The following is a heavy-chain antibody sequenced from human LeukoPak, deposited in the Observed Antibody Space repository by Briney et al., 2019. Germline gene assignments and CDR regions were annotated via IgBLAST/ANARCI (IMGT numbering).Heavy chain of an antibody. CDR3: AIPHTGGSY. V-gene: IGHV3-23*01. D-gene: IGHD2-15*01. CDR1: GFTFSDYY. J-gene: IGHJ4*02. CDR2: ISGSGGST. Sequence: GGSLRLSCAASGFTFSDYYMSWIRQAPGKGLEWVSAISGSGGSTYYADSVKGRFTISRDNSKNTLYLQMNSLRAEDTAVYYCAIPHTGGSYWGQGTLVTVSS.